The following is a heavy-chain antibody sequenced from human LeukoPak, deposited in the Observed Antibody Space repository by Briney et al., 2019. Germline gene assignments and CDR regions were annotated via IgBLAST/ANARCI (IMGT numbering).Heavy chain of an antibody. Sequence: ASVKVSCKASGGTFSSYAISWVRQAPGQGLEWMGGIIPIFGTANYAQKFQGRVTITTDESTSTAYMELSSLRSEDMAVYYCARGRVVVVPAASGYYYYMDVWGKGTTVTVSS. J-gene: IGHJ6*03. CDR2: IIPIFGTA. CDR1: GGTFSSYA. CDR3: ARGRVVVVPAASGYYYYMDV. V-gene: IGHV1-69*05. D-gene: IGHD2-2*01.